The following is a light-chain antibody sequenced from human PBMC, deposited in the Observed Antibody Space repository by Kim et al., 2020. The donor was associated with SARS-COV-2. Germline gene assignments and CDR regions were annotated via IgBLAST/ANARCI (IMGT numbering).Light chain of an antibody. J-gene: IGKJ2*01. Sequence: EPASSYCRSSQSLLYSNGYNDLDGYLQKPGQSPQLLIYLGSNRASGVPDRFSGSGSGTDFTLKISRVEAGDVGVYYCMQALKTPQTFGQGTKLEI. CDR2: LGS. CDR3: MQALKTPQT. V-gene: IGKV2-28*01. CDR1: QSLLYSNGYND.